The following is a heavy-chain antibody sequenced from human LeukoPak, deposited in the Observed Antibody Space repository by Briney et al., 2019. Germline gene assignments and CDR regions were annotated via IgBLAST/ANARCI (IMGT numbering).Heavy chain of an antibody. Sequence: SVKVSCKASGGXFSSYAFSWVRQAPGQGLEWMGDIIPIFGSATYPQKFQGRVTITADDSTSTAYMELSSLRSEDTAVYYCTRQTYGGNPSFGYWGQGTLVTVSS. D-gene: IGHD4-23*01. CDR1: GGXFSSYA. J-gene: IGHJ4*02. CDR2: IIPIFGSA. CDR3: TRQTYGGNPSFGY. V-gene: IGHV1-69*01.